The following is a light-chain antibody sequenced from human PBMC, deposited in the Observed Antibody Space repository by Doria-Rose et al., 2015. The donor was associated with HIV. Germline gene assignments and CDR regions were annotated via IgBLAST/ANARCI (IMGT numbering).Light chain of an antibody. V-gene: IGLV1-44*01. J-gene: IGLJ1*01. Sequence: NLGSNAVNWYQQLPGTAPKLLIYNNNQRPSGVPDRFSASKAGTSASLAISGLRSDDEADYYCAAWDDSRDGYVFGTGTTVTVL. CDR2: NNN. CDR3: AAWDDSRDGYV. CDR1: NLGSNA.